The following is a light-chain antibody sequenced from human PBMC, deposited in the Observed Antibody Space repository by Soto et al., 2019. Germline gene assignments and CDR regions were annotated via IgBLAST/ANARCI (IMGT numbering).Light chain of an antibody. V-gene: IGKV3-20*01. CDR1: QSVSSSY. CDR2: DAS. Sequence: EIELTQSPCTLSLSPGERATLSCRASQSVSSSYLAWYQQKPGQAPRLLIYDASSRATGIPDRFSGSGSGTDFTLTISRLQPEDFAVYYCQQYASSPLTFGGGTKVEIK. J-gene: IGKJ4*01. CDR3: QQYASSPLT.